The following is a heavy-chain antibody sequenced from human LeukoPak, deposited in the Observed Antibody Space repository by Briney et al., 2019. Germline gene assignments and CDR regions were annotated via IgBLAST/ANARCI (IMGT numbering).Heavy chain of an antibody. V-gene: IGHV4-39*01. D-gene: IGHD6-13*01. CDR2: IYYSGST. Sequence: TSETLSLTCTVSGGSISSSSYYWGWIRQPPGKGLVWIGRIYYSGSTSYNPSLKSRVTISVYTSKNQFSLKLSSVTAADTAVYYCARRYSSSWYSETDYWGQGTLVTVSS. J-gene: IGHJ4*02. CDR1: GGSISSSSYY. CDR3: ARRYSSSWYSETDY.